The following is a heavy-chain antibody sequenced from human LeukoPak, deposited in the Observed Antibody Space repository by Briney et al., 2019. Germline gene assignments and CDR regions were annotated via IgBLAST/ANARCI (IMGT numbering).Heavy chain of an antibody. CDR1: GFTFSSYW. D-gene: IGHD5-18*01. Sequence: GSLRLSCAASGFTFSSYWMSWVRQAPGKGLEWVANIKQDGSEKYYVDSVKGRFTISRDNAKNSLYLQMNSLRAEDTAVYYCARDGVQLWYYFDYWGQGTLVTVSS. CDR3: ARDGVQLWYYFDY. CDR2: IKQDGSEK. V-gene: IGHV3-7*01. J-gene: IGHJ4*02.